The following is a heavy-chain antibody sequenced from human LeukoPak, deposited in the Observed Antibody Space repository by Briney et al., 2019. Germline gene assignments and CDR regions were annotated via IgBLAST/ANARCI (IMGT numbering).Heavy chain of an antibody. Sequence: PGGSLRLSCAASGFTFSSYSMNWVRQAPGKGLEWVSYISSSGTTIYYADSVKGRFTISRDNAKNSLYLQMNSLRAEDTAVYYCARDRAISSWLDYWGQGTLVTVSS. CDR2: ISSSGTTI. J-gene: IGHJ4*02. V-gene: IGHV3-48*04. D-gene: IGHD6-13*01. CDR1: GFTFSSYS. CDR3: ARDRAISSWLDY.